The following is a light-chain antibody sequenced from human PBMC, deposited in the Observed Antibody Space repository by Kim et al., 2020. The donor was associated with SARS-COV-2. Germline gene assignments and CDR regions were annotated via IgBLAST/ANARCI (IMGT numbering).Light chain of an antibody. J-gene: IGLJ3*02. CDR3: GAWDSSLSAWV. Sequence: QSVLTQPPSVSAAPGQTVTISCSGSSSNIGKNYISWYQQFPGTAPKLLISENHERPSGIPDRFSGSKSGTSATLGITGLQTGDEADYYCGAWDSSLSAWVFGGGTQLTVL. CDR2: ENH. V-gene: IGLV1-51*01. CDR1: SSNIGKNY.